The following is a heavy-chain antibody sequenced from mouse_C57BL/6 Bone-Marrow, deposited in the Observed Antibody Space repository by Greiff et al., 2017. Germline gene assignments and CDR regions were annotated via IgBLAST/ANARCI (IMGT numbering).Heavy chain of an antibody. D-gene: IGHD2-4*01. CDR2: IYPGSGNT. CDR1: GYTFTDSY. J-gene: IGHJ4*01. CDR3: ARSRIYYDYDGLLLYAMDY. Sequence: VQLQQSGAELVRPGASVKLSCKASGYTFTDSYINWVKQRPGQGLEWIARIYPGSGNTYYNEKFKGKATLTAEKSSSTAYMQLSSLTSEDSAVYFCARSRIYYDYDGLLLYAMDYWGQGTSVTVSS. V-gene: IGHV1-76*01.